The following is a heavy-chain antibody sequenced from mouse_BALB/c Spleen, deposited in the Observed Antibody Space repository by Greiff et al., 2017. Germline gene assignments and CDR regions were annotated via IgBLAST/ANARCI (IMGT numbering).Heavy chain of an antibody. CDR3: ASITTVGGWFAY. D-gene: IGHD1-1*01. CDR2: IYPGDGDT. J-gene: IGHJ3*01. V-gene: IGHV1-80*01. CDR1: GYAFSSYW. Sequence: QVQLQQSGAELVRPGSSVKISCKASGYAFSSYWMNWVKQRPGQGLEWIGQIYPGDGDTNYNGKFKGKATLTADKSSSTAYMQLSSLTSEDSAVYFCASITTVGGWFAYWGQGTLVTVSA.